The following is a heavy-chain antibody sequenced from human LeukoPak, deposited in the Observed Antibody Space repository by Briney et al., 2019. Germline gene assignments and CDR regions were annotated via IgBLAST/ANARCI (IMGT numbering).Heavy chain of an antibody. CDR1: GGTFSSYA. Sequence: ASVKVSCKASGGTFSSYAISWVRQAPGQGLEWMGGIIPIFGTANYAQKFQGRVTITTDESTSTAYMELSSLRSEDTAVYYCARSPSITMVRDFYYYYYYMDVWGKGTTVTVSS. V-gene: IGHV1-69*05. CDR3: ARSPSITMVRDFYYYYYYMDV. CDR2: IIPIFGTA. D-gene: IGHD3-10*01. J-gene: IGHJ6*03.